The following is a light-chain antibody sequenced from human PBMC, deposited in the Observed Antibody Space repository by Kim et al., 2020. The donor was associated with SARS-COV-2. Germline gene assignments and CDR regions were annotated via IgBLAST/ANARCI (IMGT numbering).Light chain of an antibody. J-gene: IGLJ3*02. CDR2: DVS. V-gene: IGLV2-14*03. Sequence: GQSITISCTGTSSDVGGYKYVSWYQQHPGKAPKVIIYDVSNRPSGVSDRFSGSKSGNTASLTISGLQAEDEADYYCCSFTRSSTWVFGGGTQLTVL. CDR3: CSFTRSSTWV. CDR1: SSDVGGYKY.